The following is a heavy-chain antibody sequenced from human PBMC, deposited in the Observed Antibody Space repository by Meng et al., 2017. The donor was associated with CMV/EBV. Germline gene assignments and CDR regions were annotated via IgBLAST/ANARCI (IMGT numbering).Heavy chain of an antibody. D-gene: IGHD6-6*01. CDR2: ISAYNGNT. CDR3: ARDLIAVRPGWFDP. CDR1: GYPFTPYG. J-gene: IGHJ5*02. V-gene: IGHV1-18*01. Sequence: SGYPFTPYGISWVRQAPGQGLEWMGWISAYNGNTNYAQRIQGRVTMTTDTSRSTAYMELRSLRYDDTAVYYCARDLIAVRPGWFDPWGQGTPVTVSS.